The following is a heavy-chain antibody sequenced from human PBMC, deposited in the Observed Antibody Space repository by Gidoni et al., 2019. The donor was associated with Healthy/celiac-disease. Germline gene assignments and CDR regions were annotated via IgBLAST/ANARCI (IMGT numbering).Heavy chain of an antibody. CDR2: ISGSGGST. J-gene: IGHJ5*02. CDR1: GFTFGSYA. CDR3: AKAPAYSYGENWFDP. Sequence: EVQLLESGGGLVQPGGSLRLTCADSGFTFGSYAMSWVRQAPGKGLEWVSAISGSGGSTYYADSVKGRFTISRDHSKNTLYLQMNSLRAEDTAVYYCAKAPAYSYGENWFDPWGQGTLVTVSS. V-gene: IGHV3-23*01. D-gene: IGHD5-18*01.